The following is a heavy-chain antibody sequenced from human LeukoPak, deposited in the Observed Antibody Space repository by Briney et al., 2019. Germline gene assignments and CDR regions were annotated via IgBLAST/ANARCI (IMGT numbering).Heavy chain of an antibody. V-gene: IGHV1-46*01. Sequence: ASVKVSCKASGYTFTSYYMHWVRQAPGQGLEWMGIINPSGGSTSYAQKFQGRVTMTRDVSTSTVYMELSSLRSEDTAVYYCASTIAAAGYYYYYMDVWGKGTTVTVSS. CDR2: INPSGGST. D-gene: IGHD6-13*01. J-gene: IGHJ6*03. CDR1: GYTFTSYY. CDR3: ASTIAAAGYYYYYMDV.